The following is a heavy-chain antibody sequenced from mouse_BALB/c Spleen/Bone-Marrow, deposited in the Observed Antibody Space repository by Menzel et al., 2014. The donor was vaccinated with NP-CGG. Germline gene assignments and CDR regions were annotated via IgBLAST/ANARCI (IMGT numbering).Heavy chain of an antibody. D-gene: IGHD2-4*01. Sequence: VVKTGASVKISCKASGCSFTGYYMHWVKQSHGKSLEWIGYISCYNGATSYNQKFKGKATFTVDTSSSATYTQFNSLTSEDSAVYYCARECMITSQAWFAYRGQGTLVTVSA. CDR1: GCSFTGYY. CDR3: ARECMITSQAWFAY. V-gene: IGHV1S34*01. CDR2: ISCYNGAT. J-gene: IGHJ3*01.